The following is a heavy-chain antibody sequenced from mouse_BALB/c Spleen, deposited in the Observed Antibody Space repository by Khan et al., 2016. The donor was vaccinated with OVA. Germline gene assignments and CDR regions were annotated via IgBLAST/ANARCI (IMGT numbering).Heavy chain of an antibody. CDR2: IIPSTGYI. CDR1: GYAFPTTW. D-gene: IGHD1-1*02. V-gene: IGHV1-7*01. Sequence: QVQLKESGAELAKPGSSVKMSCVASGYAFPTTWMHWIKKRPGQGREWIGTIIPSTGYIKNNQNFKAKATLTTDASSSTSYMQLSSLTSEDSAVYYCTRRGLFGIFVYWGQGTQVTVSA. CDR3: TRRGLFGIFVY. J-gene: IGHJ3*01.